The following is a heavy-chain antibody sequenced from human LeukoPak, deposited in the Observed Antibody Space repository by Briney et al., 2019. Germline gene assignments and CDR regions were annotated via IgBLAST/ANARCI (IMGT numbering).Heavy chain of an antibody. Sequence: PSETLSLTCTFSGGSISSYYWSWIRQPAGKGLEWIGYIYYSGSTNYNPSLKSRVTISVDTSKNQFSLKLSSVTAADTAVYYCARVYGSGYDFRGAFDIWGQGTMVTVSS. D-gene: IGHD5-12*01. CDR2: IYYSGST. CDR3: ARVYGSGYDFRGAFDI. V-gene: IGHV4-59*01. J-gene: IGHJ3*02. CDR1: GGSISSYY.